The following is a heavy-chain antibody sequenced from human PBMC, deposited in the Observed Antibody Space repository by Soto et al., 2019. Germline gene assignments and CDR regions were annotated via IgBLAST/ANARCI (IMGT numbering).Heavy chain of an antibody. CDR2: ISGSGGST. J-gene: IGHJ4*02. CDR3: AKDRFGLFDY. CDR1: GFTFSSYA. Sequence: PGGSLRLSCAASGFTFSSYAMSWVRQAPGKGLEWVSGVSGISGSGGSTYYADSVKGRFTISRDNSKNTLYLQMNSLRAEDTAVYYCAKDRFGLFDYWGQGTLVTVSS. D-gene: IGHD3-10*01. V-gene: IGHV3-23*01.